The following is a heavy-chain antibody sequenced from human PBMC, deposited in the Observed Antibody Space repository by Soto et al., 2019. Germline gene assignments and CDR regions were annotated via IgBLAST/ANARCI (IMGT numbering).Heavy chain of an antibody. D-gene: IGHD6-25*01. J-gene: IGHJ6*02. CDR2: ISYDGSNK. Sequence: PGWSLRLSCAASGFTFSSYAMHWVRQAPGKGLEWVAVISYDGSNKYYADSVQGRFTISRDNSKNTLYLQMNSLRAEDTAVYYCARDLRAARNYYYGMDVWVQGTTVTVSS. V-gene: IGHV3-30-3*01. CDR3: ARDLRAARNYYYGMDV. CDR1: GFTFSSYA.